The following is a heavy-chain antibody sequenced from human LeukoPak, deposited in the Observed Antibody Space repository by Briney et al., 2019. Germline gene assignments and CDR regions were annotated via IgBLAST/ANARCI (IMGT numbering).Heavy chain of an antibody. CDR2: IKSKTDGGTT. CDR3: TTGPYGDRFDY. Sequence: PGGSLRLSCAASGFTFSNAWMSWVRQAPGKGLECVGRIKSKTDGGTTDYAAPVKGRFTISRDDSKNTLYLQMNSLKTEDTAVCYCTTGPYGDRFDYWGQGTLVTVSS. V-gene: IGHV3-15*01. J-gene: IGHJ4*02. D-gene: IGHD4-17*01. CDR1: GFTFSNAW.